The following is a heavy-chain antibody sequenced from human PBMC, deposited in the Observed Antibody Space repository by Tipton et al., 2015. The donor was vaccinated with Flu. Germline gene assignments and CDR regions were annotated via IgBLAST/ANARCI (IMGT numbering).Heavy chain of an antibody. J-gene: IGHJ4*02. CDR2: IYYSGST. Sequence: LRLSCTVSGGSISSSSYYWSWIRQPPGKGLEWIGSIYYSGSTYYNPSLKSRVTISVDTSKNQFSLKLSSVTAADTAVYYCARAGYSSGWTAHYYFDYWGQGTLVTVSS. V-gene: IGHV4-39*07. D-gene: IGHD6-19*01. CDR3: ARAGYSSGWTAHYYFDY. CDR1: GGSISSSSYY.